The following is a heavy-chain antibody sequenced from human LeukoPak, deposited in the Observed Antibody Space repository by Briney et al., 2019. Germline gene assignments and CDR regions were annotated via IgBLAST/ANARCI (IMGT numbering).Heavy chain of an antibody. CDR1: GGTFSSYA. CDR3: ARGLRLGELSLGY. V-gene: IGHV1-69*04. CDR2: IIPILGIA. D-gene: IGHD3-16*02. J-gene: IGHJ4*02. Sequence: SVKVSCKASGGTFSSYAISWVRQAPGQGLEWMGRIIPILGIANYAQKFQGRVTITADKSTSTAYMELSSLRSEDTAVYYCARGLRLGELSLGYWGPGNLVTVSS.